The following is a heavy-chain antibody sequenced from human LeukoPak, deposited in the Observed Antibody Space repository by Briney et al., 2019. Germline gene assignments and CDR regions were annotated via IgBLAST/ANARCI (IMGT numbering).Heavy chain of an antibody. CDR1: GFTFIIND. V-gene: IGHV3-53*01. J-gene: IGHJ4*02. Sequence: QPGGSLRLSCAAPGFTFIINDMTWVRQAPGKGLEWVSVVYSDGNTKYADSVQGRFTISRDKSKNTLYLEMNSLSPDDTAVYYCARGVEPLAANTLAYWGQGTLVTVSS. CDR2: VYSDGNT. D-gene: IGHD1-14*01. CDR3: ARGVEPLAANTLAY.